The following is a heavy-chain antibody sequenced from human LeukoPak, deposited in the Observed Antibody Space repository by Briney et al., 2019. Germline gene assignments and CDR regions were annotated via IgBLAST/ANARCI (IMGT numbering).Heavy chain of an antibody. CDR2: IYYSGST. Sequence: PSETLSLTCTVYGGSISGYYWSWIRQPPGKGLEWIGYIYYSGSTKYNPSIKSRVTMSVDTSRNQFSLKLSSVTAADTAVYYCASGGLENGYHSNDGFDIWGQGTMVTVSS. CDR1: GGSISGYY. D-gene: IGHD3-22*01. V-gene: IGHV4-59*01. CDR3: ASGGLENGYHSNDGFDI. J-gene: IGHJ3*02.